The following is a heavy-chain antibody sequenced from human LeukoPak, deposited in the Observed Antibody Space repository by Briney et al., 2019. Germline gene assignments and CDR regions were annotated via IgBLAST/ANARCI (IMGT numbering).Heavy chain of an antibody. Sequence: SETLSLTCTVSGGSISSYYWGWIRQPPGKGLEWIGSLYYSGSTYYNPSLKSRITMSVDTSKNQFSLKLTSVTAADTAVYYCATTTIRLGYWGQGTLVTVSS. CDR2: LYYSGST. D-gene: IGHD1-26*01. J-gene: IGHJ4*02. CDR3: ATTTIRLGY. V-gene: IGHV4-39*07. CDR1: GGSISSYY.